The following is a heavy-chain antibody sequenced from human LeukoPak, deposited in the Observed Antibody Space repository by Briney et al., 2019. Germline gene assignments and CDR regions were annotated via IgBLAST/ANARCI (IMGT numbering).Heavy chain of an antibody. CDR3: TREGYYYDRWFDP. J-gene: IGHJ5*02. CDR2: IYYSGST. CDR1: GGSISSYY. Sequence: PSETLSLTCTVSGGSISSYYWSWIRQPPGKGLEWIGYIYYSGSTNYNPSLKSRVTISVDTSKNQFSLKLSSVTAADTAVYYCTREGYYYDRWFDPWGREPWSPSPQ. D-gene: IGHD3-3*01. V-gene: IGHV4-59*01.